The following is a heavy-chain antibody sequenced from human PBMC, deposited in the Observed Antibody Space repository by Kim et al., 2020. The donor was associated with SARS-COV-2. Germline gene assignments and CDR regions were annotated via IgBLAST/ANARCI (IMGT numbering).Heavy chain of an antibody. Sequence: ASVKVSCKASGYAFTNYYLHWVRQAPGQGLEWMGWMNPNTGGAYSAQNFQARITMTSDTSITTAYMELSSLRSDDTAVYYCARTSEPGSSARYHYWGPGT. V-gene: IGHV1-2*02. J-gene: IGHJ4*02. CDR2: MNPNTGGA. CDR1: GYAFTNYY. D-gene: IGHD2-2*01. CDR3: ARTSEPGSSARYHY.